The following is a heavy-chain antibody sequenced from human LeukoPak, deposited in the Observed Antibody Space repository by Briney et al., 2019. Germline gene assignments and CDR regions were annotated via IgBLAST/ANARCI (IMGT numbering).Heavy chain of an antibody. Sequence: KSSETLSLTCTVSGGSISSSSYYWGWIRQPPGKGLEWIWTMYYSGITYYNPSLKSRVTTSVDTSKNQFTLKVSSVTAADTAVYYCARSNWDSNVGIDYWGQGILVIVSS. CDR2: MYYSGIT. V-gene: IGHV4-39*01. CDR3: ARSNWDSNVGIDY. CDR1: GGSISSSSYY. D-gene: IGHD1-7*01. J-gene: IGHJ4*02.